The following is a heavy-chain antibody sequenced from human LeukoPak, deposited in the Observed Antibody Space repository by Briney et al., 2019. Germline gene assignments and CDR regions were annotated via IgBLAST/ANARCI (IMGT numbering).Heavy chain of an antibody. Sequence: ASVKVSCKASGYTFTSYAMHWVRQAPGQRLEWMGWINAGNGNSKYSQKFQGRVTITRDTSASTAYMELSSLRSEDTAVYYCARGRTVTTYFYYWGQGTLVTVSS. CDR1: GYTFTSYA. CDR3: ARGRTVTTYFYY. V-gene: IGHV1-3*01. J-gene: IGHJ4*02. D-gene: IGHD4-17*01. CDR2: INAGNGNS.